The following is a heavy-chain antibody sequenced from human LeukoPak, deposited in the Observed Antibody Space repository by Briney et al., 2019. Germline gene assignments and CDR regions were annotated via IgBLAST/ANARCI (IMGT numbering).Heavy chain of an antibody. J-gene: IGHJ5*02. Sequence: GASVTLSFTASVYIFTTYDIGWVRQATGQRPGWIGWLNPTSGNAGYAQKFQVRVTISRNTSMSTAYMELSSLRSDDAAIYYCARRKFLGWFDPWGQGTLVTVSS. D-gene: IGHD7-27*01. CDR1: VYIFTTYD. CDR2: LNPTSGNA. CDR3: ARRKFLGWFDP. V-gene: IGHV1-8*03.